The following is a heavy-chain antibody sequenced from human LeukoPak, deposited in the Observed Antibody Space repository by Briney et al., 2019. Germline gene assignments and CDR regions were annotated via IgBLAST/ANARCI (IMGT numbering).Heavy chain of an antibody. CDR2: ISSSGNTI. CDR1: GFTFSDAW. CDR3: ARGYYGSGSYY. V-gene: IGHV3-11*04. J-gene: IGHJ4*02. D-gene: IGHD3-10*01. Sequence: GGSLRLSCAASGFTFSDAWMSWVRQAPGKGLEWVSYISSSGNTIYYADSVKGRFTISRDNAKNSLYLQMNSLRAEDTAVYYCARGYYGSGSYYWGQGTLVTVSS.